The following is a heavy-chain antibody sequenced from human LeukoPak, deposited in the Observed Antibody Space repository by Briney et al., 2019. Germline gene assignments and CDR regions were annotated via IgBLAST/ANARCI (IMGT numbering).Heavy chain of an antibody. CDR3: ATGPKGGDYYYYYGMDV. J-gene: IGHJ6*02. CDR1: GYTLTELS. V-gene: IGHV1-24*01. D-gene: IGHD3-16*01. CDR2: FDPEDGET. Sequence: ASVKVSCKVSGYTLTELSMHWVRQAPGKGLERMGGFDPEDGETIYAQKFQGRVTMTEDTSTDTAYMELSSLRSEDTAVYYCATGPKGGDYYYYYGMDVWGQGTTVTVSS.